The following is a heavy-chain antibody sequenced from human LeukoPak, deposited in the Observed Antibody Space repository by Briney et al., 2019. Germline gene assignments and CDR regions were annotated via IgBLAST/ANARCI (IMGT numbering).Heavy chain of an antibody. V-gene: IGHV4-38-2*02. CDR3: AKSNGYGLVDI. Sequence: SETLSLTCNVSGSSINTDNYWGWLRQPPGKGLEWIGGIHHSGYTYYNPSLKSRVTTSVDTSRNQFFLRLNSVTAADSAVYYCAKSNGYGLVDIWGQGTMVTVSS. CDR2: IHHSGYT. D-gene: IGHD3-10*01. J-gene: IGHJ3*02. CDR1: GSSINTDNY.